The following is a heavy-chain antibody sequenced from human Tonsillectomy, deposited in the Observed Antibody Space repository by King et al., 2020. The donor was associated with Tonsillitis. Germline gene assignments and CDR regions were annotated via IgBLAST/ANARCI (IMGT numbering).Heavy chain of an antibody. D-gene: IGHD2-15*01. CDR2: TYYRSKWYN. CDR1: GDSVSSNSAA. V-gene: IGHV6-1*01. Sequence: QVQLQQSGPGLVKPSQPLSLTCAISGDSVSSNSAAWNWLRQSPSRGLEWLGRTYYRSKWYNDYAVAVKSRITINPDTSKNQFSLQLNSVTPEDTAVYYCARVVAAPNNWFDPWGQGTLVTVSS. J-gene: IGHJ5*02. CDR3: ARVVAAPNNWFDP.